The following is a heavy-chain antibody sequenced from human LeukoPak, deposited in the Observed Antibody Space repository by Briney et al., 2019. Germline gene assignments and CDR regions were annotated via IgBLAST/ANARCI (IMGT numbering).Heavy chain of an antibody. V-gene: IGHV3-30*18. J-gene: IGHJ6*02. CDR3: VKCVTTHYYYGMDV. CDR2: ISYDGSNK. Sequence: PGGSLRLSCSASGFTFSSYDMHWDRQAPGKGLEWVADISYDGSNKYYADSVKGRFTISRDNSKNTLYLQMNSLRAEDTAVYYSVKCVTTHYYYGMDVWVQGTTVTVSS. D-gene: IGHD2/OR15-2a*01. CDR1: GFTFSSYD.